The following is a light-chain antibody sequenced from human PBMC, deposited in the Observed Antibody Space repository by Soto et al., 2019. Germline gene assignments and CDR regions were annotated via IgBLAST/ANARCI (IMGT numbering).Light chain of an antibody. J-gene: IGLJ1*01. V-gene: IGLV1-51*02. CDR2: ETN. CDR1: SSDNGNNY. CDR3: GTWDSSLSADV. Sequence: QSVLTQPPSVSAAPGKKVTISCSWSSSDNGNNYVSWYQHLPGTAPKLLIFETNRRPSGIPDRFSGSKSGTSATLGITGLQTGDEADYYCGTWDSSLSADVFGTGTKVTVL.